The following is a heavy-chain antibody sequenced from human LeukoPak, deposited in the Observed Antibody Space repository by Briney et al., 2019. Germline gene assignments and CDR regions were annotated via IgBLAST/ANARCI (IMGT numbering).Heavy chain of an antibody. CDR1: GGSISSTSYY. Sequence: SETLSLTCTVSGGSISSTSYYWGWIRQPPEKGLEWIGSISYSGSTYFNPSLKSRVTISVETSKNQFSLKLSAVTAADTAVYYCARHVGNNRFGELGGMDVWGQGTTVTVSS. D-gene: IGHD3-10*01. CDR2: ISYSGST. J-gene: IGHJ6*02. CDR3: ARHVGNNRFGELGGMDV. V-gene: IGHV4-39*01.